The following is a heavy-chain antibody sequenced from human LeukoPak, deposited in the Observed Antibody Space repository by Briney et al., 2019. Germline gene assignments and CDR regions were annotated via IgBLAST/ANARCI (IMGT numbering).Heavy chain of an antibody. CDR1: GGSISNYY. V-gene: IGHV4-59*01. J-gene: IGHJ6*02. CDR3: ARELGATVVNYVMDV. CDR2: IHYSGST. Sequence: PSETLSLTCTVSGGSISNYYWSWIRQPPEKGLEWIGYIHYSGSTNYNPSLKSRVTMSVDTSKNQLSLKLTSMTAADTAVYYCARELGATVVNYVMDVWGQGTTVTVSS. D-gene: IGHD1-26*01.